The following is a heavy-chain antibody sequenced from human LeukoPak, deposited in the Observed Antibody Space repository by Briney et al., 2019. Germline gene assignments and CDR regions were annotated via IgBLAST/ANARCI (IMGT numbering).Heavy chain of an antibody. D-gene: IGHD6-13*01. J-gene: IGHJ4*02. V-gene: IGHV4-61*02. CDR1: GGSISSGYYY. CDR3: AKAGRLAAAGTLDY. Sequence: SQTLSLTCTVSGGSISSGYYYWSWIRQPAGKGLEWIGRIYNSGSTNYSPSLKGRVTISIDTSKNQFSLNLSSVTAADTAVYYCAKAGRLAAAGTLDYWGQGRLVTVSS. CDR2: IYNSGST.